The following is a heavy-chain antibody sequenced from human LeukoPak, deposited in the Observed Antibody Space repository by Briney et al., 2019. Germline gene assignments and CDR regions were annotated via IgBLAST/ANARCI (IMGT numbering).Heavy chain of an antibody. V-gene: IGHV1-2*02. CDR3: ARSFSAADLPYYYYGMDV. CDR2: INPNSGGT. J-gene: IGHJ6*02. CDR1: GYTFTGYY. Sequence: ASVKVSCKASGYTFTGYYMHWVRQAPGQGLEWMGWINPNSGGTNYAQKFQGRVTMTRDTSISTAYMELSRLRSDDTAVYYCARSFSAADLPYYYYGMDVWGQGTTVTVSS. D-gene: IGHD6-13*01.